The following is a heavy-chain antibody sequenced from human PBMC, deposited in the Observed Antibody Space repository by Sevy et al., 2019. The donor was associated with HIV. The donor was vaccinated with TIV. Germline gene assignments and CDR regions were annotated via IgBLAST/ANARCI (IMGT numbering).Heavy chain of an antibody. CDR1: GGSISSVNW. J-gene: IGHJ5*02. D-gene: IGHD3-16*01. CDR3: ARGGETPRGFDP. CDR2: IYHSGST. V-gene: IGHV4-4*02. Sequence: SETLSLTCAVSGGSISSVNWWHWVRQPPGKRLEWIGEIYHSGSTNYNPSLKSRVTISVDNSKNQFSLKLSSVTAADTAVYYCARGGETPRGFDPWGQGSLVTVSS.